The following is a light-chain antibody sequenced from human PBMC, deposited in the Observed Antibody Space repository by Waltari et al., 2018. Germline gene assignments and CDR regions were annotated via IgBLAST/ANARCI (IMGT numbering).Light chain of an antibody. CDR1: SSTTGAGYD. V-gene: IGLV1-40*01. CDR2: GNN. CDR3: QSYDSGLSGSV. J-gene: IGLJ2*01. Sequence: SGLTQPPSVSGAPGQRVTISCTGSSSTTGAGYDVHWYQKLPGTAPKLLIYGNNNRPSGVPDRFSGSKSGTSASLAITGLQAEDEADYYCQSYDSGLSGSVFGGGTKLTVL.